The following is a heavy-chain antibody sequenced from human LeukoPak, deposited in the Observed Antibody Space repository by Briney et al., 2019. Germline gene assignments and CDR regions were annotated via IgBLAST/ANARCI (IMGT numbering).Heavy chain of an antibody. CDR3: AREIWEVVVAATTNWFDP. D-gene: IGHD2-15*01. CDR1: GYTFTTYN. CDR2: ISGYNGNT. V-gene: IGHV1-18*01. Sequence: AASVKVSCKASGYTFTTYNINWVRQAPGQGLEWMGWISGYNGNTNYAQKLQGRVTMTTDTSTSTVYMELSSLRSEDTAVYYCAREIWEVVVAATTNWFDPWGQGTLVTVSS. J-gene: IGHJ5*02.